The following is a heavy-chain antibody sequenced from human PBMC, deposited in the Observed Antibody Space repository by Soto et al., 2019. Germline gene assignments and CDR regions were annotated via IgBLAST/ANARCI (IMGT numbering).Heavy chain of an antibody. V-gene: IGHV1-18*01. Sequence: QVQLVQSGAEVKKPGASVKVSCKASGYTFTSYGISWVRQAPGQGLEWMGWISAYNGNTNYAQKLQGRVTMTPDTSTSTAYMELRSPRSHDTAVYYCAREYYRKGRPYYSYMDVWGKGTTGTVSS. D-gene: IGHD4-4*01. CDR1: GYTFTSYG. J-gene: IGHJ6*03. CDR2: ISAYNGNT. CDR3: AREYYRKGRPYYSYMDV.